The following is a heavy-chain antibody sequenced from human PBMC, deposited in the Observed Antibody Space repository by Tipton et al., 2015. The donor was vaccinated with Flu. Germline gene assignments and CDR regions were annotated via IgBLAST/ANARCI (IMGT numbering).Heavy chain of an antibody. Sequence: TLSLTCTVSGGSISKSYWSWIRQPAGKGLEWIGRLSTSGSTNYNASLESRVTMSRDTSKNQFSLRLRSATVADTALYFCARDLRGYSGYTGGDAFDVWGPGIRVTVSS. D-gene: IGHD5-12*01. CDR1: GGSISKSY. CDR3: ARDLRGYSGYTGGDAFDV. CDR2: LSTSGST. V-gene: IGHV4-4*07. J-gene: IGHJ3*01.